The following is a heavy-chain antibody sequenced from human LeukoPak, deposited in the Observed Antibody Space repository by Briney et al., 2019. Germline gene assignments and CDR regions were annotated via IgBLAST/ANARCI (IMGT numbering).Heavy chain of an antibody. D-gene: IGHD1-1*01. CDR3: ARAYNWNGGY. Sequence: GGSLRLSCAASGSTFSSYWMSWVRQAPGKGLEWVANIKQDGSEKYYVDSVKGRFTISRDNAKNSLYLQMNSLRAEDTAVYYCARAYNWNGGYWGQGTLVTVSS. CDR1: GSTFSSYW. J-gene: IGHJ4*02. CDR2: IKQDGSEK. V-gene: IGHV3-7*04.